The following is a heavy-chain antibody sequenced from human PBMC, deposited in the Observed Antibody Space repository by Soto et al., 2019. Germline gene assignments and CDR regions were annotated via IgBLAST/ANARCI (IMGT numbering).Heavy chain of an antibody. V-gene: IGHV4-4*07. CDR1: GGSMSKFY. CDR3: VRDGSKTLRDCFDP. Sequence: SETLSLTCSVSGGSMSKFYWSWIRKTAGTGLEWMGRVYATGTSDYNPSLRSRIAMSVDISKKTFSLRLRSVTAADTGVYYCVRDGSKTLRDCFDPWGQGILVTVSS. D-gene: IGHD4-17*01. CDR2: VYATGTS. J-gene: IGHJ5*02.